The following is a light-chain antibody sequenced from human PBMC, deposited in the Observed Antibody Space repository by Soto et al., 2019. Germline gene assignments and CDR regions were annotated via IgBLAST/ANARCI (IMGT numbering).Light chain of an antibody. J-gene: IGKJ4*01. CDR3: QHRAEWPLT. CDR1: RTVDTY. V-gene: IGKV3-11*01. Sequence: EIVLTQSPATLSLSPGERATLSCRASRTVDTYLAWYQHKPGHSPRLLIYDVSNRATGSPARFSGSGSGTDFTLTINSLEPEDFAVYYCQHRAEWPLTFGGGTKVEIK. CDR2: DVS.